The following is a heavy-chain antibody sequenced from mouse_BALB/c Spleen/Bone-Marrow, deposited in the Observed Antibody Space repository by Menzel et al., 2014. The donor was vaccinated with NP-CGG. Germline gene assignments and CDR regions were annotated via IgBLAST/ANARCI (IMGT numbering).Heavy chain of an antibody. CDR1: GYTFTSYW. CDR2: INPSTGYT. D-gene: IGHD1-1*01. Sequence: QVQLQQSGAELAKPGASVKMSCRASGYTFTSYWMHWVRQRPGQGLEWIGYINPSTGYTEYNQKFKDKATLTADKSSNTAYMQLSSLTSEDSAVYYCARGHGSSPVFAYWGQGTLVTVSP. J-gene: IGHJ3*01. CDR3: ARGHGSSPVFAY. V-gene: IGHV1-7*01.